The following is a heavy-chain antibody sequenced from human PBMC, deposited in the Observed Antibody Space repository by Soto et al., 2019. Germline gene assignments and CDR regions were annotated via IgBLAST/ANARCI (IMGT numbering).Heavy chain of an antibody. CDR1: GGSISSYY. D-gene: IGHD1-26*01. J-gene: IGHJ4*02. Sequence: PSETLSLTCTVSGGSISSYYWSWIRQPPGKGLEWIGYIYYSGSTNYNPSLKSRVTISVDTSKNQFSLKLSSVTAADTAVYYCATYSGSYGYYFDYWGQGTLVTVSS. CDR2: IYYSGST. V-gene: IGHV4-59*08. CDR3: ATYSGSYGYYFDY.